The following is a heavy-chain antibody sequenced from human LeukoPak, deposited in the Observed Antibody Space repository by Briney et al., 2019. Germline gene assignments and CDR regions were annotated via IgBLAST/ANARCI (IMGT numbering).Heavy chain of an antibody. CDR2: IRYDGSNK. D-gene: IGHD1-26*01. V-gene: IGHV3-30*02. CDR3: AKGPIVGATEYFDY. Sequence: GGSLRLSCAASGFTFSSYGMHWVRQAPGKGLEWVAFIRYDGSNKYYADSVKGRFTISRDNSKNTLYLQMNSLRAEDTAVYYCAKGPIVGATEYFDYWGQGTLVTVSS. CDR1: GFTFSSYG. J-gene: IGHJ4*02.